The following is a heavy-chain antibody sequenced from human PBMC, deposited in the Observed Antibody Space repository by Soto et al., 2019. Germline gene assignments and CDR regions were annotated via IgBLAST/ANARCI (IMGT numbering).Heavy chain of an antibody. CDR3: AREGDFRGYSYRGYYYYGMDV. CDR1: GFTFSSYA. Sequence: GGSLRLSCAASGFTFSSYAMHWVRQAPGKGLEWVAVISYDGSNKYYADSVKGRFTISRDNSKNTLYLQMNSLRAEDTAVYYCAREGDFRGYSYRGYYYYGMDVWGQGTTVTVSS. CDR2: ISYDGSNK. D-gene: IGHD5-18*01. J-gene: IGHJ6*02. V-gene: IGHV3-30-3*01.